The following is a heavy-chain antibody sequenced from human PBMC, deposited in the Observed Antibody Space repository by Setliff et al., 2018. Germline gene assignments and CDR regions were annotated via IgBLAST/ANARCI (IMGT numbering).Heavy chain of an antibody. D-gene: IGHD6-19*01. CDR2: IYLGGSA. J-gene: IGHJ6*03. Sequence: KPSETLSLTCTVSGGSISSYYWSWIRQPAGKGLEWIGHIYLGGSANYNPSLKSRVTMSIDTSKNQFSLKLNSVTAADMAVYYCAREQWLDPPGYYYMDVWAKGTTVTVSS. CDR3: AREQWLDPPGYYYMDV. V-gene: IGHV4-4*07. CDR1: GGSISSYY.